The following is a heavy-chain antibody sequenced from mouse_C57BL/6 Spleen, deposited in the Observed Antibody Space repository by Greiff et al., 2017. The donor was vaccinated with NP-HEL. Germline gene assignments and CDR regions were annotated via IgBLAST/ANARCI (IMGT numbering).Heavy chain of an antibody. CDR1: GYTFTSYW. CDR2: IDPSDSET. Sequence: VKLQQPGAELVRPGSSVKLSCKASGYTFTSYWMHWVKQRPIQGLEWIGNIDPSDSETHYNQKFKDKATLTVDKSSSTAYMQLSSLTSEDSAVYYCARSDYDGSEDYWGQGTSVTVSS. CDR3: ARSDYDGSEDY. V-gene: IGHV1-52*01. D-gene: IGHD1-1*01. J-gene: IGHJ4*01.